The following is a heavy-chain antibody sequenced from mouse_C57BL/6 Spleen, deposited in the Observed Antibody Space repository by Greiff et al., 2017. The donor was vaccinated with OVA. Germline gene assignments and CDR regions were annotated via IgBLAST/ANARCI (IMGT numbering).Heavy chain of an antibody. V-gene: IGHV5-16*01. D-gene: IGHD2-4*01. J-gene: IGHJ3*01. CDR2: INYDGSST. Sequence: EVMLVESEGGLVQPGSSMKLSCTASGFTFSDYYMAWVRQVPEKGLEWVANINYDGSSTYYLDSLKSRFIISRDNAKNILYLQMSSLKSEDTATYYCARIDYDRAWFAYWGQGTLVTVSA. CDR1: GFTFSDYY. CDR3: ARIDYDRAWFAY.